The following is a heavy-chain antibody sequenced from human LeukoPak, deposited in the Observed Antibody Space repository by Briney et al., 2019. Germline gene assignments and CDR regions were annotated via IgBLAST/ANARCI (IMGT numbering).Heavy chain of an antibody. CDR1: GYTFTSYG. J-gene: IGHJ4*02. CDR3: ARSLQRGYSYGYGYFDY. Sequence: ASVKVSCKASGYTFTSYGISWVRRAPGQGLEWMGWISAYNGNTNYAQKLQGRVTMTTDTSTSTAYMELSSLRSEDTAVYYCARSLQRGYSYGYGYFDYWGQGTLVTVSS. CDR2: ISAYNGNT. D-gene: IGHD5-18*01. V-gene: IGHV1-18*01.